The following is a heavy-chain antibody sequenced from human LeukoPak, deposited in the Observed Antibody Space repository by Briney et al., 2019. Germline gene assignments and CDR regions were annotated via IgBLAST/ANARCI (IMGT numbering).Heavy chain of an antibody. CDR2: LCGSGITT. CDR3: AKGIYSSGWRYFDY. Sequence: GGSLRLSCAVSGFTFSNSAMSWVRQPPGKGLEWVSTLCGSGITTYYADFVKGRFTISRDNSKNTLYLQMNSLRAEDTAVYYCAKGIYSSGWRYFDYWGHGTLVTVSS. CDR1: GFTFSNSA. J-gene: IGHJ4*01. D-gene: IGHD6-19*01. V-gene: IGHV3-23*01.